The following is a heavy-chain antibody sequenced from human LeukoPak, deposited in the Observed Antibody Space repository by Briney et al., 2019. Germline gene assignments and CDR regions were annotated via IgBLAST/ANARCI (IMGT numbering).Heavy chain of an antibody. D-gene: IGHD6-13*01. CDR2: ISSSSSYI. V-gene: IGHV3-21*01. CDR1: GFTFSSYS. CDR3: ARMSAGAAGTWVWDY. Sequence: GGSLRLSCAASGFTFSSYSMNWVRQAPGKGLEWVSSISSSSSYIYYADSVKGRFTISRDNAKNSLYLQMNSLRAEDTAVYYCARMSAGAAGTWVWDYWGQGTLVTVSS. J-gene: IGHJ4*02.